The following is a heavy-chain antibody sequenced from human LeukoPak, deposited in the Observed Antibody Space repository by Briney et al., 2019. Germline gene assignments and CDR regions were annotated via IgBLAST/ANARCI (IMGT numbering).Heavy chain of an antibody. CDR3: AKDSNDYGDYNYFDF. D-gene: IGHD4-17*01. J-gene: IGHJ4*02. V-gene: IGHV3-33*06. Sequence: GGSLRLSCAASGFTFTGCHIHWVRQAPGKGLEWVALIWYDGSKAYCADSVKGRFTVSRDDSKNTLYLQMSSLRAEDTAVYYCAKDSNDYGDYNYFDFWGQGTLVTVSS. CDR2: IWYDGSKA. CDR1: GFTFTGCH.